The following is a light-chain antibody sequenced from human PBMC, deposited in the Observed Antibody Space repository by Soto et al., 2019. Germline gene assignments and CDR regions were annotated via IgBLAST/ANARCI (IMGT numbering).Light chain of an antibody. CDR2: EVS. V-gene: IGLV2-8*01. Sequence: QSALTQPPSASGSPGQSVTISCTGTSSDVGGYNYVSWYQQHPGKAPKLMIYEVSQRPSGVPDRFSGSKSGNTASLTVYGLQAEDEADYYCSSYAGSNTVVFGGGTKLTVL. J-gene: IGLJ2*01. CDR3: SSYAGSNTVV. CDR1: SSDVGGYNY.